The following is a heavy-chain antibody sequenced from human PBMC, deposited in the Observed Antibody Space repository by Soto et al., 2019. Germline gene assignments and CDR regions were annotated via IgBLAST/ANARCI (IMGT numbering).Heavy chain of an antibody. Sequence: EVKLLESGGGLVPPGGSARLSGLTSGFIFDNYAMSWVRQSPGRRLEGVAAISGSGHATYYTQSVQGRFIISRDKSKKTVFLQMNNLRAEDTAVYYCAKGRYFDSSGGCANNWGLGTLVTVSS. D-gene: IGHD3-22*01. CDR1: GFIFDNYA. CDR2: ISGSGHAT. CDR3: AKGRYFDSSGGCANN. J-gene: IGHJ4*02. V-gene: IGHV3-23*01.